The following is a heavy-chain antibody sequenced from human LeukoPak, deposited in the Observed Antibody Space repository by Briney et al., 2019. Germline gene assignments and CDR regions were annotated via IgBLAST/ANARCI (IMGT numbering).Heavy chain of an antibody. CDR2: ISGSGGST. V-gene: IGHV3-23*01. CDR3: AKDTRGAIVVVPAAQDY. J-gene: IGHJ4*02. CDR1: GFAFSTYG. Sequence: GGSLRLSCAASGFAFSTYGMHWVRQAPGKGLEWVSAISGSGGSTYYADSVKGRFTISRDNSKNTLYLQMNSLRAEDTAVYYCAKDTRGAIVVVPAAQDYWGQGTLVTVSS. D-gene: IGHD2-2*01.